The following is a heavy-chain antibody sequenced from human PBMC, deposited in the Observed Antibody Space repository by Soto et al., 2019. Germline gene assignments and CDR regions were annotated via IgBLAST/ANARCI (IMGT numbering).Heavy chain of an antibody. CDR1: GRSISSGDYC. V-gene: IGHV4-30-4*01. CDR3: ARPVGYYDSGSYVAY. J-gene: IGHJ4*02. Sequence: QVQLQESGPGLVKPSQTLSLTCTVSGRSISSGDYCWSWMRQPPGKGLEWIGYIYYSESTYYNTALKRRATISIDTSKNRFTMKRSSVTAADRAVDYCARPVGYYDSGSYVAYWGQGNLVTVSS. D-gene: IGHD3-10*01. CDR2: IYYSEST.